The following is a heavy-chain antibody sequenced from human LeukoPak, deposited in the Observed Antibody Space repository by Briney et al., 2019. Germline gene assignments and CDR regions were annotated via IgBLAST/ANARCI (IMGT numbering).Heavy chain of an antibody. CDR3: ARDLDGEDDY. Sequence: GRSLRLSCAASGFTFSSYSVNWVRQAPGKGLEWVSSISSSSSYIYYADSVKGRFTISRDNAKNSLYLQMNSLRAEDTAVYYCARDLDGEDDYWGQGTLVTVSS. CDR2: ISSSSSYI. V-gene: IGHV3-21*01. J-gene: IGHJ4*02. D-gene: IGHD3-3*01. CDR1: GFTFSSYS.